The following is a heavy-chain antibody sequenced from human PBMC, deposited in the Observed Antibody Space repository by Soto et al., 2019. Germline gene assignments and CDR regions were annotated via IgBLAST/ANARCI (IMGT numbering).Heavy chain of an antibody. J-gene: IGHJ6*02. CDR3: ARDYYDFWSGYDFVVHYGMDV. V-gene: IGHV4-31*03. CDR2: IYYSGST. Sequence: SETLSLTCTVSGGSISSGGYYWSWIRQHPGKGLEWIGYIYYSGSTYYNPSLKSRVTISVDTSKNQFSLKLSSVTAADTAVYYCARDYYDFWSGYDFVVHYGMDVWVQGTTVTVSS. D-gene: IGHD3-3*01. CDR1: GGSISSGGYY.